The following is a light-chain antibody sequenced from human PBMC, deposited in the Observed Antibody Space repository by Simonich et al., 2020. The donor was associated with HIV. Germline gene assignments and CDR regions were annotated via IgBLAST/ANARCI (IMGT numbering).Light chain of an antibody. J-gene: IGKJ1*01. CDR1: QSVSSN. CDR3: QQYKNWPPWT. Sequence: EIVMTQSPATLSVSPGERATLSCRASQSVSSNLAWYQQKLGRAPRLLIYGASTRATGIPARFSGSGSGTEFTLTISNLQSEDFGVYYCQQYKNWPPWTFGQGTKVEIK. CDR2: GAS. V-gene: IGKV3-15*01.